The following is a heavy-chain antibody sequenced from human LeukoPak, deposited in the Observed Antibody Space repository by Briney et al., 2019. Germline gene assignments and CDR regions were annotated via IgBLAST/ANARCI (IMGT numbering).Heavy chain of an antibody. Sequence: GGSLRLSCAASGFTFSSYAMSWVRQAPGKGLEWVSVISGTGTSTYYADSVKGRFTISRDNSKNTLYLHMNSLKAEDTAVYYCAKDKYDSSGYYYLDPAFDIWGQGTMVTVSS. CDR3: AKDKYDSSGYYYLDPAFDI. CDR1: GFTFSSYA. CDR2: ISGTGTST. J-gene: IGHJ3*02. D-gene: IGHD3-22*01. V-gene: IGHV3-23*01.